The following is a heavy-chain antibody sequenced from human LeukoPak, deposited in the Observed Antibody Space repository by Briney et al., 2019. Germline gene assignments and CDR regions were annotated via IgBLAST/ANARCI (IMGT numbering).Heavy chain of an antibody. CDR2: SSTYNGDT. CDR3: ARDSTTGDFLDWYFDL. V-gene: IGHV1-18*01. CDR1: GYTFTSYS. Sequence: GASVKVSCKASGYTFTSYSISWVRQAPGQGPEWMGWSSTYNGDTNYAQHLQGRVAMTTDTSTNTAYMELRSLTSDDSAVYYCARDSTTGDFLDWYFDLWGRGTLVTVSS. D-gene: IGHD7-27*01. J-gene: IGHJ2*01.